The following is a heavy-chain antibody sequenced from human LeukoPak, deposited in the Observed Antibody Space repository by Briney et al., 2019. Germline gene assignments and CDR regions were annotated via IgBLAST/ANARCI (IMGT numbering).Heavy chain of an antibody. CDR3: ARRRILGDYIFDY. J-gene: IGHJ4*02. Sequence: ASAKVSCKASGYTFTGYYMHWVRQAPGQGLEWMGWINPNSGGTNYAQKFQGWVTMTRDTSISTAYMELSRLRSDDTAVYYCARRRILGDYIFDYWGQGTLVTVSS. D-gene: IGHD4-17*01. V-gene: IGHV1-2*04. CDR2: INPNSGGT. CDR1: GYTFTGYY.